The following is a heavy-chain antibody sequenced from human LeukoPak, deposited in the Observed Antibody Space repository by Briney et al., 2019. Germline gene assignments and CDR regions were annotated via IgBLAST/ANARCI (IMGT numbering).Heavy chain of an antibody. Sequence: SGGSLRLSCAASGFTFSSFAMTCVRQAPGKGLEWVSNVSGSAGRTDYADSVKGRFTISRDNLKNTLYLQMNGLRAEDTAVYYWAKNRGHCVDGVCHNYYYMDVWGRGTTVTVSS. CDR3: AKNRGHCVDGVCHNYYYMDV. D-gene: IGHD2-8*02. CDR2: VSGSAGRT. J-gene: IGHJ6*03. CDR1: GFTFSSFA. V-gene: IGHV3-23*01.